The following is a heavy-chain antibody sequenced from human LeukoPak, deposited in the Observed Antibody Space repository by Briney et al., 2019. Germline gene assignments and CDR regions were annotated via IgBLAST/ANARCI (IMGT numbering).Heavy chain of an antibody. Sequence: GGSLRLSCAASGFTFSNRYMGWVRQAPGKGLAWVSYISSSSHYTNYEASVRGRFIISRDNARDSVYLKMNSLRVEDTAIYYCVTETTEGAKDYWGQGTLVTVSS. CDR3: VTETTEGAKDY. CDR2: ISSSSHYT. CDR1: GFTFSNRY. V-gene: IGHV3-11*05. J-gene: IGHJ4*02. D-gene: IGHD1-14*01.